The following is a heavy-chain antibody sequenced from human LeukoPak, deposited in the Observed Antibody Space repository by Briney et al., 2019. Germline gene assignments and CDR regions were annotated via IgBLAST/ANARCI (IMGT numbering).Heavy chain of an antibody. CDR2: ISNNGGYT. D-gene: IGHD7-27*01. CDR3: AKETWAGNLDY. J-gene: IGHJ4*02. V-gene: IGHV3-23*01. CDR1: GFTFSSSA. Sequence: PGGSLRLSCAASGFTFSSSAMSWVRQAPGKGLEWVSAISNNGGYTYYADSVQGRFTISRDNSKSTLCLQMNSLRAEDTAVYYCAKETWAGNLDYWGQGTLVTVSS.